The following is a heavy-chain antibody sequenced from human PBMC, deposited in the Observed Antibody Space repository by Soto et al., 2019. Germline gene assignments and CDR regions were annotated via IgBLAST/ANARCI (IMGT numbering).Heavy chain of an antibody. D-gene: IGHD5-18*01. CDR2: IYHSGST. Sequence: QLQLQESGSGLVKPSQTLSLTCAVSGGSISSGGYSWSWIRQPPGKGLEWIGYIYHSGSTYYNPSLKSRVTISVYRSKNQFSLKLISVTAADTAVYYCARLSTAMGYSMDVWGQGTTVTVFS. J-gene: IGHJ6*02. CDR1: GGSISSGGYS. V-gene: IGHV4-30-2*01. CDR3: ARLSTAMGYSMDV.